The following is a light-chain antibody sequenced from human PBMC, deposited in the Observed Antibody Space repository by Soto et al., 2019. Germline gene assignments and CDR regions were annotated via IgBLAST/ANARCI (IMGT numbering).Light chain of an antibody. CDR1: QSVSSSY. J-gene: IGKJ5*01. CDR2: GAS. CDR3: QQSGSLRFT. Sequence: EIVLTQSPGTLSLSPGERATLSCRASQSVSSSYLAWYQQKPGQAPRLLIYGASSRATGIPDRFSGSGAVTDVILTVSRLEPEDFGVYYCQQSGSLRFTFVQEIRLK. V-gene: IGKV3-20*01.